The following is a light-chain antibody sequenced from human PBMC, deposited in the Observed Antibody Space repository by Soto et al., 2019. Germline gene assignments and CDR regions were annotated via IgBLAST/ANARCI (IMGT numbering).Light chain of an antibody. CDR1: QSVSNN. CDR3: QQYNNWPPLT. CDR2: GAS. J-gene: IGKJ4*01. Sequence: EIVMTQSPATLSLSPGERATLSCRASQSVSNNLTTCQQKPDQAPRNLIYGASTSATGNPAKIIGSGSGREFTLTTSSLQSEDYVVDYCQQYNNWPPLTFGGGTKVDIK. V-gene: IGKV3-15*01.